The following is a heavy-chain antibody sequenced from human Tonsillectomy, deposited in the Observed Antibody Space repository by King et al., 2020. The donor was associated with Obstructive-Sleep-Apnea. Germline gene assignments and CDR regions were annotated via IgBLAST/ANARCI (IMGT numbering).Heavy chain of an antibody. Sequence: VQLVESGGGVVQPGRSLRLSCAASGFTFSSYGMHWVRQVPGKGLEWVAVIWYDGSNKYYADSVKGRFTISRDNSKNTLYLQMNSLRAEDTAVYYCAGDCVNRVDIFTGHYIYYYGMDVWGQGTTVTVSS. CDR3: AGDCVNRVDIFTGHYIYYYGMDV. J-gene: IGHJ6*02. CDR1: GFTFSSYG. D-gene: IGHD3-9*01. CDR2: IWYDGSNK. V-gene: IGHV3-33*01.